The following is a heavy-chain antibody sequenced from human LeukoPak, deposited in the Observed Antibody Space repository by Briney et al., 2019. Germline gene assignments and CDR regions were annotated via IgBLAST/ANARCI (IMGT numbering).Heavy chain of an antibody. J-gene: IGHJ4*02. CDR2: INTDGSAT. V-gene: IGHV3-74*01. Sequence: PGGSLRLSCAVSGFNFSSYWIHWVRQAPGKGLVWVSLINTDGSATTYGDSAKGRFTVSRGNDKNTLFLDMNSLRVEDTAVYYCARGTAATAGIDYWGQGTLVTVSS. CDR3: ARGTAATAGIDY. CDR1: GFNFSSYW. D-gene: IGHD6-13*01.